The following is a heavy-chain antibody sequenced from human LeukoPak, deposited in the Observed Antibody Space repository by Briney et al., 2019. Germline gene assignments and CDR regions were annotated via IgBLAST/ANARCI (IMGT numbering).Heavy chain of an antibody. D-gene: IGHD2-2*01. CDR3: ARRLTQYDCFDP. V-gene: IGHV6-1*01. CDR1: GDSFSTNRAT. J-gene: IGHJ5*02. CDR2: TYYRSKWNT. Sequence: SQTLSLTCAISGDSFSTNRATWTWLRQSPSRGLEWLGRTYYRSKWNTDYAVSMRSRITINPDTSKNQFSLQLSSVTPEDTAVYYCARRLTQYDCFDPWGQGILVTVSS.